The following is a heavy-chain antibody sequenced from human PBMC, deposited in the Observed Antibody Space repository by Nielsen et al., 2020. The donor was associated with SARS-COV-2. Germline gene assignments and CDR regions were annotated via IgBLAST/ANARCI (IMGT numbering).Heavy chain of an antibody. V-gene: IGHV3-74*01. Sequence: GESLKISCAASGFTFSSYWMHWVRQAPGKGLVWVSRINSDGSSTSYADSVKGRFTISRDNAKNTLYLQMNSLRAEDTAVYYCAKDLVELRVLTPYFDYWGQGALVTVSS. CDR2: INSDGSST. CDR1: GFTFSSYW. J-gene: IGHJ4*02. CDR3: AKDLVELRVLTPYFDY. D-gene: IGHD4/OR15-4a*01.